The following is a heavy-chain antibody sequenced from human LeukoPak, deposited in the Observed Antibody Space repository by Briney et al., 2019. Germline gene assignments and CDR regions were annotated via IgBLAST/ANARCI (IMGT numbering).Heavy chain of an antibody. CDR1: GFTFSSYA. Sequence: GGSLRLSCSASGFTFSSYAMHWVRQAPGKGLEYVSAINSNGDSTYNADSVKGRFTISRDYSKNTLYLQMSSLRAEDTAVYYCVKGDYYDSGSYPDYWGQGTLVTVSS. CDR2: INSNGDST. V-gene: IGHV3-64D*06. CDR3: VKGDYYDSGSYPDY. D-gene: IGHD3-10*01. J-gene: IGHJ4*02.